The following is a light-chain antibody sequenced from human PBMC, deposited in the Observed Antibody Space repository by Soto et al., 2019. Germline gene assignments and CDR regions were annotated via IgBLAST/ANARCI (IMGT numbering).Light chain of an antibody. J-gene: IGKJ1*01. CDR1: QSISSW. CDR2: KAS. Sequence: DIQMTQSPSTLSASVGDRVTITCRASQSISSWLAWYQQRPGKAPKLLIYKASNLESGVPSRFSGSGSGTEFTLTIRSLHPDDFATYYCQQYYTYPWTFGPGTKVEIK. V-gene: IGKV1-5*03. CDR3: QQYYTYPWT.